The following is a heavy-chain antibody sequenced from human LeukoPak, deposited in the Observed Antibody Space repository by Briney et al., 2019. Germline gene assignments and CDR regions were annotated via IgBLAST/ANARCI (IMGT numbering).Heavy chain of an antibody. CDR3: ATAMIVVVKPPDY. J-gene: IGHJ4*02. D-gene: IGHD3-22*01. V-gene: IGHV5-51*01. Sequence: GEALKISCKGPGYSFTGYWIGWVRQIPGKGLEGMGIIYPGDSDTRYSPPFQGQVTISADKSIGTADLEWNSPKGSGTAMHYCATAMIVVVKPPDYWGPGTLVTVSS. CDR2: IYPGDSDT. CDR1: GYSFTGYW.